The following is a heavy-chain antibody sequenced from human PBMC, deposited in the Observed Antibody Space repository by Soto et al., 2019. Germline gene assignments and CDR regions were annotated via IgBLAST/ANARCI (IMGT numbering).Heavy chain of an antibody. D-gene: IGHD3-22*01. J-gene: IGHJ4*02. CDR3: ARDRCQDYYDSSGPPCGYFDY. Sequence: GGSLRLSCAASGFTFSSYGMHWVRQAPGKGLEWVAVIWYDGSNKYYADSVKGRFTISRDNSKNTLYLQMNSLRAEDTAVYYCARDRCQDYYDSSGPPCGYFDYWGQGTLVTVSS. V-gene: IGHV3-33*01. CDR2: IWYDGSNK. CDR1: GFTFSSYG.